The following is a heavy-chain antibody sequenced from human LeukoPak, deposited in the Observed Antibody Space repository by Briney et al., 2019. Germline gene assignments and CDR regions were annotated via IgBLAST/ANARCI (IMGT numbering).Heavy chain of an antibody. Sequence: GGSLRLSCAASGFTFSSYAMHWVRQAPGKGLEWVAVISYDGSNKYYADSVKGRFIISRDNARDSLYLQMNSLRAEDTAVYYCARVHGAYPFDYWGQGTLVTVSS. CDR2: ISYDGSNK. J-gene: IGHJ4*02. CDR3: ARVHGAYPFDY. V-gene: IGHV3-30*04. CDR1: GFTFSSYA. D-gene: IGHD4/OR15-4a*01.